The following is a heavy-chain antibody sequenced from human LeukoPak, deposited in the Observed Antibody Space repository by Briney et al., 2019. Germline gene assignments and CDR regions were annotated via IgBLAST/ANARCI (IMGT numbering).Heavy chain of an antibody. D-gene: IGHD4-11*01. CDR3: ASLENSDFSVNY. CDR2: IIPFFDTS. CDR1: IGTFSNFV. V-gene: IGHV1-69*13. Sequence: ASVKVSCKASIGTFSNFVISWVRQAPGQGLEWIGGIIPFFDTSSYAQTFQGRVTITADESTNTAYMELSSLSSEDTAVYFCASLENSDFSVNYWGPGTLVTVSS. J-gene: IGHJ4*02.